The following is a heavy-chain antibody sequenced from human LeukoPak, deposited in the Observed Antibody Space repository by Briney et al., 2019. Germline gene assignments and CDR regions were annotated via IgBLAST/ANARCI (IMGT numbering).Heavy chain of an antibody. J-gene: IGHJ1*01. D-gene: IGHD3-10*01. V-gene: IGHV4-34*01. Sequence: PSETPSLTCAVYGGSFSGYYWSWIRQPPGKGLEWIGEINHSGSTNYNPSLKSRVTISVDTSKNQFSLKLSSVTAADTAVYYCARGQPPPNYYGSGSYLQHWGQGTLVTVSS. CDR3: ARGQPPPNYYGSGSYLQH. CDR2: INHSGST. CDR1: GGSFSGYY.